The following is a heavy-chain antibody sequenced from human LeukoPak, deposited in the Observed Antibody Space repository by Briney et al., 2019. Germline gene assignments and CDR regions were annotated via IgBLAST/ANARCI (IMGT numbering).Heavy chain of an antibody. CDR2: IYYRGST. CDR1: GGSISISTYY. CDR3: ARLGRTYYDFWSGP. Sequence: PSETLSLTRTVSGGSISISTYYWGWIRQTPGKGLEWIGTIYYRGSTYYNPSLKSRVTISVDTSKNQFPLKLTSVTAADTAVYYCARLGRTYYDFWSGPWGQGTLVTVSS. J-gene: IGHJ5*02. D-gene: IGHD3-3*01. V-gene: IGHV4-39*01.